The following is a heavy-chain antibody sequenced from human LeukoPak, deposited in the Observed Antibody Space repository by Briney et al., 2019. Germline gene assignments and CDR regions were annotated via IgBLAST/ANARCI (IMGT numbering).Heavy chain of an antibody. CDR3: ARDQRIRCSGGSCYSAVSSSGWYGLFDY. J-gene: IGHJ4*02. D-gene: IGHD2-15*01. V-gene: IGHV1-2*06. CDR2: INPNSGGT. CDR1: GYTFTGYY. Sequence: ASVKVSCKASGYTFTGYYMHWVRQAPGQGLEWMGRINPNSGGTNYAQKFQGRVTMIRDTSISTAYMELSRLRSDDTAVYYCARDQRIRCSGGSCYSAVSSSGWYGLFDYWGQGTLVTVSS.